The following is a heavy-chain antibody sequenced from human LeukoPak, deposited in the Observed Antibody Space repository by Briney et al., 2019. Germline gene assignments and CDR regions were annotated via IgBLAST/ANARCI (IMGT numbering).Heavy chain of an antibody. Sequence: ASVKVSCKASGDTFTSYGISWVRQAPGQGLEWMGWISAYNGNTNYAQKLQGRVTMTTDTSTSTAYMELRSLRSDDTAVYYCARDYGIAAAGSGIDYWGQGTLVTVSS. J-gene: IGHJ4*02. CDR3: ARDYGIAAAGSGIDY. CDR2: ISAYNGNT. D-gene: IGHD6-13*01. CDR1: GDTFTSYG. V-gene: IGHV1-18*01.